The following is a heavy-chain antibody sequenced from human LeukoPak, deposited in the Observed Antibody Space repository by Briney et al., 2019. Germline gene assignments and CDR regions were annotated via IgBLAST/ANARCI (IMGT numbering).Heavy chain of an antibody. D-gene: IGHD3-3*01. J-gene: IGHJ4*02. CDR2: IYYSGST. CDR3: ERVVTAYYVFWSVYHRKPGYYFDY. CDR1: GGSISSYY. Sequence: SETLSLTCTVSGGSISSYYWSWIRQPPGKGLEWIGYIYYSGSTNYNPSLKSRVTISVDTSKNQFSLKLSSVTAGDTAVFSCERVVTAYYVFWSVYHRKPGYYFDYWGQGTLVTVS. V-gene: IGHV4-59*01.